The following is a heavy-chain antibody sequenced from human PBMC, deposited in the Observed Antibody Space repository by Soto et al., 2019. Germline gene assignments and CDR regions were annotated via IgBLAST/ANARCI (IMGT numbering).Heavy chain of an antibody. D-gene: IGHD7-27*01. V-gene: IGHV2-70*11. CDR3: ARIRGWGGDYYYGMDV. CDR2: IDWDDEK. CDR1: GFSLSTSGMC. J-gene: IGHJ6*02. Sequence: TLGNPTQTLTRTWTFSGFSLSTSGMCVSWIRQPPGRALEWLGRIDWDDEKYYSTSLKTRLTISKDTSKNQVVLTMTNMDPVDTATYYCARIRGWGGDYYYGMDVWGQGTTVTVSS.